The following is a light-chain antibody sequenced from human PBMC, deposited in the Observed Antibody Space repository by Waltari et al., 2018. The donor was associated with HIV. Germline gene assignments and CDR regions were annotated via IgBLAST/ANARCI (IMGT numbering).Light chain of an antibody. Sequence: QSSLTQPASVSGSPGQSITISCTGTSTDVGNFNLVSWYQQYPGKAPKLVIYEVTKRRSGASNRFSASTSGNTASLTISGLRAEDEADYYCYSYSVTRSSDVFGTGAKVTVL. CDR3: YSYSVTRSSDV. V-gene: IGLV2-23*02. CDR1: STDVGNFNL. J-gene: IGLJ1*01. CDR2: EVT.